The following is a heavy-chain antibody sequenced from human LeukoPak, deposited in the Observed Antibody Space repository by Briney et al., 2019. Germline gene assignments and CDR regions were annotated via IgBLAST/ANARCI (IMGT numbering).Heavy chain of an antibody. Sequence: SQTLSLTCTVSGGSISSGDYSWSWIRQPPGKGLEWIGYIYYSGSTYYNPSLKSRVTISVDTSKNQFSLKLSSVTAADTAVYYCARSPFGRIAAAGTLDWFDPWGQGTLVTVSS. CDR1: GGSISSGDYS. CDR3: ARSPFGRIAAAGTLDWFDP. V-gene: IGHV4-30-4*01. D-gene: IGHD6-13*01. CDR2: IYYSGST. J-gene: IGHJ5*02.